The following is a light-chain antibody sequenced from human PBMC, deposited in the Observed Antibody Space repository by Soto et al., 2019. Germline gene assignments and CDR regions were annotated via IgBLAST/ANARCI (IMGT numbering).Light chain of an antibody. Sequence: DIQLTQSPSFLSASVGDRVTITCRASQGISSYLAWYQQKPGKAPKLLIYAASTLQSGVPSRFSGGGSGTEFTLTISSLQPEDFATYYCQQLNSYPRVTFGGGTKVEIK. V-gene: IGKV1-9*01. CDR1: QGISSY. J-gene: IGKJ4*01. CDR2: AAS. CDR3: QQLNSYPRVT.